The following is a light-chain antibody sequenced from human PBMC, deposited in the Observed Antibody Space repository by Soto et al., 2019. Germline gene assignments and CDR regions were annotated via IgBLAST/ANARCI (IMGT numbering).Light chain of an antibody. J-gene: IGKJ2*02. CDR1: QSISSW. V-gene: IGKV1-5*03. CDR2: KAS. Sequence: DIQMTQSPSTLSASVGDRVTITCRASQSISSWLAWYQQKPGKAPKLLIYKASSLESGVPSRFSGSGSGTEFTLTISILQPDDFATYYCQQYNSYSPEGTFGQGTKLEIK. CDR3: QQYNSYSPEGT.